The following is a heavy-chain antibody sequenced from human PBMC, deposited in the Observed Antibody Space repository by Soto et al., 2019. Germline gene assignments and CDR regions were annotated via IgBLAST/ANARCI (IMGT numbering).Heavy chain of an antibody. V-gene: IGHV4-4*02. CDR2: GYHSGST. CDR1: GGSISTSNW. D-gene: IGHD1-1*01. CDR3: ASTSTSGTRFDY. J-gene: IGHJ4*02. Sequence: QVQLQESGPGLVKPSGTLSLTCAVSGGSISTSNWWSWVRQPPGKGLEWIGEGYHSGSTNYKPSFKSRVAMSVDKSKNQFSLKLNSVTAADTALYYCASTSTSGTRFDYWGQGSLVTVSS.